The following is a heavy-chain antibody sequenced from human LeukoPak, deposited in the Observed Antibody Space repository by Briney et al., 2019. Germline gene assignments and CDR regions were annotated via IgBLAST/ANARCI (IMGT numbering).Heavy chain of an antibody. D-gene: IGHD6-19*01. Sequence: GGSLRLSCAAPGFTVSSNYMSWVRQAPGKGLEWVSVIYSGGSTYYADSVKGRFTISRDNSKNTLYLQMNSLRAEDTAVYYCARAASVAGTYALNHWGQGTLVTVSS. CDR2: IYSGGST. CDR3: ARAASVAGTYALNH. V-gene: IGHV3-66*01. CDR1: GFTVSSNY. J-gene: IGHJ4*02.